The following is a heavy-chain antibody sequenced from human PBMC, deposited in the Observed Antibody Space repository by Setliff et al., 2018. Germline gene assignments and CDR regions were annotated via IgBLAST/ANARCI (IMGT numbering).Heavy chain of an antibody. D-gene: IGHD3-16*01. J-gene: IGHJ4*02. CDR1: GFTFSDYY. CDR2: ISRGGNTI. CDR3: ARDFGSHFFDY. Sequence: GGSLRLSCAVSGFTFSDYYMNWIRQAPGKGLEWVSYISRGGNTIYYADSVKGRFTISRDNAKNSLYLQMNSLRAEDTAVYYCARDFGSHFFDYWGQGTLVTVSS. V-gene: IGHV3-11*04.